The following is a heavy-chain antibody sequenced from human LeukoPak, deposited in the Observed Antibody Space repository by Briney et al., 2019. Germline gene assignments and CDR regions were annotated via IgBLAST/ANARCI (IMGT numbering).Heavy chain of an antibody. CDR3: ARPPSGWNYYDV. Sequence: GGSLRLSCAASGFTFSDSAMHWVRQASGKGLEWVGRIRSKANNYATTYAASVKGRFTISRDDSKNTAYLQMNSLKTEDTAVYYCARPPSGWNYYDVWGQGTLVTVSS. CDR2: IRSKANNYAT. D-gene: IGHD6-19*01. CDR1: GFTFSDSA. J-gene: IGHJ4*02. V-gene: IGHV3-73*01.